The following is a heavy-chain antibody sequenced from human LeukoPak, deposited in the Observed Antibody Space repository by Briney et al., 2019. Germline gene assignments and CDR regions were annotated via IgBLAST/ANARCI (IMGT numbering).Heavy chain of an antibody. CDR3: VRDWAPASMQAAPFDC. D-gene: IGHD2/OR15-2a*01. J-gene: IGHJ4*02. CDR2: ISSSRSYI. CDR1: GFTFSSYS. Sequence: GSLRLSCAASGFTFSSYSMNWVRQAPGKGLEWVSFISSSRSYIYYADSVKGRFTISRDNAKNTLYLQMNSLRLEDTAVYYCVRDWAPASMQAAPFDCWGQGTLVTVSS. V-gene: IGHV3-21*01.